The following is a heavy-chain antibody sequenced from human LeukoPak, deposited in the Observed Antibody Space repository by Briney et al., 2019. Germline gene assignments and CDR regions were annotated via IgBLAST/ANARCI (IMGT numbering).Heavy chain of an antibody. D-gene: IGHD3-10*01. CDR1: GGSISSSSYY. J-gene: IGHJ4*02. V-gene: IGHV4-39*07. CDR2: IYYSGST. CDR3: ARVARRITMVRGKQPFDY. Sequence: SETLSLTCTVSGGSISSSSYYWGWIRQPPGKGLEWIGSIYYSGSTYYNPSLKSRVTISVDTSKNQFSLKLSSVTAADTAVYYCARVARRITMVRGKQPFDYWGQGTLVTVSS.